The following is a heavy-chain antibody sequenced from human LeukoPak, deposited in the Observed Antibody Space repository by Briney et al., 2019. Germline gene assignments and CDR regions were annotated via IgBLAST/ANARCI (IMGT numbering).Heavy chain of an antibody. CDR1: GYTFTSYG. Sequence: ASVKVSCKASGYTFTSYGISWVRQAPGQGLEWMGWISAYNGNTNYAQKLQGRVTMTTDASTSTAYMELRSLRSDDTAVYYCAVLRFLEWFREGVDYWGQGTLVTVSS. J-gene: IGHJ4*02. D-gene: IGHD3-3*01. CDR3: AVLRFLEWFREGVDY. V-gene: IGHV1-18*01. CDR2: ISAYNGNT.